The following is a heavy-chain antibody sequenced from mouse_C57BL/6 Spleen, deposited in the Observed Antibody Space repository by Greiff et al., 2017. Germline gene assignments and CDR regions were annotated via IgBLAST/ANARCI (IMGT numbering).Heavy chain of an antibody. D-gene: IGHD2-3*01. CDR1: GYAFSSYW. V-gene: IGHV1-80*01. CDR3: ARDGYYPFAY. J-gene: IGHJ3*01. CDR2: IYPGDGDT. Sequence: VQGVESGAELVKPGASVKISCKASGYAFSSYWMNWVKQRPGKGLEWIGQIYPGDGDTNYNGKFKGKATLTADKSSSTAYMQLSSLTSEDSAVYFCARDGYYPFAYWGQGTLVTVSA.